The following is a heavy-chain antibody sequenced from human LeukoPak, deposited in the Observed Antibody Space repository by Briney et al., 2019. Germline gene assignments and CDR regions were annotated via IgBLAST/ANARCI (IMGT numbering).Heavy chain of an antibody. V-gene: IGHV3-21*01. D-gene: IGHD3-10*01. CDR2: ISSSTSYI. J-gene: IGHJ4*02. Sequence: VGSLRLSCAASGFTFRSYSMNWIPPPPGTWLDCTSSISSSTSYIYYADSVKGRFTISRDNAKNSLYLQMNSLRAEDTAVYYCARASGSYYYFDYWGQGTLVTVSS. CDR1: GFTFRSYS. CDR3: ARASGSYYYFDY.